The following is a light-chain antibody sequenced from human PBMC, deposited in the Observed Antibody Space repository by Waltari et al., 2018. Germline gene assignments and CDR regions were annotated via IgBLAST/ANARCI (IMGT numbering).Light chain of an antibody. J-gene: IGLJ1*01. Sequence: SYALTQPPSVSVAPGTTARITCGGDNIGSYSVHWYQQKPGQAPVLVIFYDSVRPSGIPERFSGSNAGNTATLTISSVEAGDEAKYYCHVWHPDMDPGVFGPGTEVSV. V-gene: IGLV3-21*04. CDR1: NIGSYS. CDR2: YDS. CDR3: HVWHPDMDPGV.